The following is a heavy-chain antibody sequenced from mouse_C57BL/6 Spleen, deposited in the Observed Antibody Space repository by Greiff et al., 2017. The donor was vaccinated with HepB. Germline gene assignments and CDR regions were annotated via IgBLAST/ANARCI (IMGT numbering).Heavy chain of an antibody. CDR3: ARGDSSGYYFDY. J-gene: IGHJ2*01. CDR2: ISDGGSYT. V-gene: IGHV5-4*03. D-gene: IGHD3-2*02. Sequence: EVKLVESGGGLVKPGGSLKLSCAASGFTFSSYAMSWVRQTPEKRLEWVATISDGGSYTYYPDNVKGRFTISRDNAKNNLYLQMSHLKSEDTAMYYCARGDSSGYYFDYWGQGTTLTVSS. CDR1: GFTFSSYA.